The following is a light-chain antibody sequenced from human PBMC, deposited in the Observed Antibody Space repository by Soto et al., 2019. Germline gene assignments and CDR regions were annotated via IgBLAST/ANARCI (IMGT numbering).Light chain of an antibody. J-gene: IGKJ2*01. Sequence: DIQMTQSPSSLSASVRDRVTITCRASQSISSHLNWYQERPGKAPKLLIYAASSLQSGVPSRFSGTGSGTDFTLTISSLPPEDFATYYCQQSYNPPYTFGQGTKLEIK. CDR3: QQSYNPPYT. CDR1: QSISSH. V-gene: IGKV1-39*01. CDR2: AAS.